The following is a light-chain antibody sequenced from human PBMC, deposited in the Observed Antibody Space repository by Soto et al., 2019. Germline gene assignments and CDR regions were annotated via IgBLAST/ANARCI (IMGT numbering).Light chain of an antibody. Sequence: EIVLTQSPGTLSLSPGERATLSCRASQSVSSSYLAWHQQKPGQAPRLLISDASSRATGIPDRFSGSGSGTDFTLTISRLEPEDFAVYYCQQYGSSPYTFGKGTKLEIK. CDR3: QQYGSSPYT. J-gene: IGKJ2*01. CDR2: DAS. CDR1: QSVSSSY. V-gene: IGKV3-20*01.